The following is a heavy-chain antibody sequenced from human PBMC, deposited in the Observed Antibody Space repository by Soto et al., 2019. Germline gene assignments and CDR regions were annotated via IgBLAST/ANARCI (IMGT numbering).Heavy chain of an antibody. CDR2: INPRDGNT. V-gene: IGHV1-46*01. CDR3: ARGGVTLDF. CDR1: GYPFISYS. D-gene: IGHD3-16*01. J-gene: IGHJ4*02. Sequence: QVQLVQSGAEVKKSGASVKVSCKASGYPFISYSMYWVRQAPGQGLEWMSIINPRDGNTSYAQNLQDRITMTRDTSTSTGYMELSSLGSEDTAVYYCARGGVTLDFWGQGTLVTVSS.